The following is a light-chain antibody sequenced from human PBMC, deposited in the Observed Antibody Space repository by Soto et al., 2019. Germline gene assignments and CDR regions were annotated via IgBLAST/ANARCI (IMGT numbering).Light chain of an antibody. CDR1: SSDVGGYNY. Sequence: QSVLTQPASVSGSPGQSITISCTGTSSDVGGYNYVSWYQQHPDKAPKLMIYDVSSRPSGVSNRFSGSKSGNTASLTISGLQAEDEADYYCSSYRSSNTLGFGGGTKVTVL. J-gene: IGLJ2*01. V-gene: IGLV2-14*01. CDR2: DVS. CDR3: SSYRSSNTLG.